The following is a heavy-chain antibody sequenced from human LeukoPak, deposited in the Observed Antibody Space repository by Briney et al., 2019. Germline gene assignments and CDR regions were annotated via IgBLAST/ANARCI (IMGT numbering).Heavy chain of an antibody. V-gene: IGHV3-66*01. J-gene: IGHJ4*02. D-gene: IGHD5-12*01. CDR1: GFTVSSNY. CDR2: IYSGGST. CDR3: AEDLAQVATATPFDY. Sequence: GGSLRLSCAASGFTVSSNYMSWVRQAPGKGLEWVSVIYSGGSTYYADSVKGRFTISRDNSKNTLYLQMNSLRAEDTAVYYCAEDLAQVATATPFDYWGQGTLVTVSS.